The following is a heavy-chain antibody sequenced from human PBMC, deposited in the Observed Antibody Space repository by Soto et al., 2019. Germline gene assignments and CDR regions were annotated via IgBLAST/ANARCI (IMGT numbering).Heavy chain of an antibody. CDR1: GGSFSGYY. V-gene: IGHV4-34*01. CDR3: ASGSIVGAPGVPDY. D-gene: IGHD1-26*01. Sequence: SETLSLTCAVYGGSFSGYYWSWIRQPPGKGLEWIGEINHSGSTNSNPSLKSRVTISVDTSKNPFALKLSSVTAADTAVYYGASGSIVGAPGVPDYWGQGTLVTVSS. J-gene: IGHJ4*02. CDR2: INHSGST.